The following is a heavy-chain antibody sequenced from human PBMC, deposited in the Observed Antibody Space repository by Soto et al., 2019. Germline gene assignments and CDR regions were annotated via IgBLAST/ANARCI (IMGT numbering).Heavy chain of an antibody. V-gene: IGHV3-23*01. CDR2: IRDGGEST. Sequence: EVQLLESGGGLVQPGESLRLSCAFSGFIFGNYMMTWVRQAPGKGLEWVSTIRDGGESTYYADSVKGRFTISRDNSKNSLYLPMDRLGVEDTAVYYCVPHLHCSVGSCHYDAFDIRGQGTMVTVSS. D-gene: IGHD2-15*01. CDR3: VPHLHCSVGSCHYDAFDI. CDR1: GFIFGNYM. J-gene: IGHJ3*02.